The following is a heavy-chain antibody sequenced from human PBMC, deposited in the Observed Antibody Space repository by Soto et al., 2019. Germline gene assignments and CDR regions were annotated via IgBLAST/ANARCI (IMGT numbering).Heavy chain of an antibody. CDR3: AKIRDGYNFYNWFAP. CDR1: GFTFSSYA. D-gene: IGHD5-12*01. J-gene: IGHJ5*02. CDR2: ISGSGGST. Sequence: GGSLRLSCAASGFTFSSYAMSWVRQAPGKGLEWVSAISGSGGSTYYADSVKGRFTISRDNSKNTLYLQMNSLRAEDTAVYYCAKIRDGYNFYNWFAPWGQGTLVTVAS. V-gene: IGHV3-23*01.